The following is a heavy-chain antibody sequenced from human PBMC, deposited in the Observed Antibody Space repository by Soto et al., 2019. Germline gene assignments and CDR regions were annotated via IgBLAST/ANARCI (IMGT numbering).Heavy chain of an antibody. CDR1: GFTFTSSA. CDR3: AAGDYYYDSSGYGY. Sequence: SVKVSCKASGFTFTSSAVQWVRQARGQRLEWIGWIVVGSGNTNYAQKFQERVTITRDMCTSTAYMELSSLRSEDTAVYYCAAGDYYYDSSGYGYWGQGTLVTVSS. CDR2: IVVGSGNT. J-gene: IGHJ4*02. V-gene: IGHV1-58*01. D-gene: IGHD3-22*01.